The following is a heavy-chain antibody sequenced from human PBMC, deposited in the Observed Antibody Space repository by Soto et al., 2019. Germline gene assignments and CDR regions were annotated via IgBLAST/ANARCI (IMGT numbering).Heavy chain of an antibody. J-gene: IGHJ6*02. V-gene: IGHV4-4*02. CDR3: ARHLYDFWSGYYFYYYYGMDV. CDR2: IYHSGST. Sequence: SETLSLTCAVSGGSISSSNWWSWVRQPPGKGLEWIGEIYHSGSTNYNPSLKSRVTISVDKSKNQFSLKLSSVTAADTAVYYCARHLYDFWSGYYFYYYYGMDVWGQGTTVTVSS. CDR1: GGSISSSNW. D-gene: IGHD3-3*01.